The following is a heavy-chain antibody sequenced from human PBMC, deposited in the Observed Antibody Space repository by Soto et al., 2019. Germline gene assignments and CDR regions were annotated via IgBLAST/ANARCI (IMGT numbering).Heavy chain of an antibody. CDR2: ITIFNGNT. CDR1: EYTFTYLH. CDR3: ARSPLDSSNEIYFDS. J-gene: IGHJ4*02. V-gene: IGHV1-45*02. D-gene: IGHD3-22*01. Sequence: QMHLVQSAAEVKKTGSTVTISCEASEYTFTYLHLHWLRQAPGQGLEWLGWITIFNGNTNYAQKFQDRVVISRDTSLSTVYMTLSGLKSEDTAMYYCARSPLDSSNEIYFDSWGQGTLVTVS.